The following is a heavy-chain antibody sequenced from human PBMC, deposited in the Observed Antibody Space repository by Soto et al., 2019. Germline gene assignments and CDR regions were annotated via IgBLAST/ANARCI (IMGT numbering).Heavy chain of an antibody. Sequence: SGPTLVNPTQTLTLTCTFSGFSLSTSGMCVSWIRQPPGKALEWLARIDWDDDKYYSTSLKTRLTISKDTSKNQVVLTMTNMDPVDTATYYCARIRVREWELRGAFDIWGQGTMVTVSS. CDR1: GFSLSTSGMC. CDR3: ARIRVREWELRGAFDI. D-gene: IGHD1-26*01. V-gene: IGHV2-70*11. CDR2: IDWDDDK. J-gene: IGHJ3*02.